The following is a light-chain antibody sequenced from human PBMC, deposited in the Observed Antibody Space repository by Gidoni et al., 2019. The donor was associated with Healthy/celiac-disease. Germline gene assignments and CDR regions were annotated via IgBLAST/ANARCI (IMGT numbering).Light chain of an antibody. CDR1: QSVSSN. V-gene: IGKV3-15*01. CDR2: GAS. CDR3: QQYNNWPPLT. Sequence: EIVMTQSPATLSVSPGERATLSCRASQSVSSNLAWYQQKPGQAPRLLIYGASTRATGIPARFSGSGSGTEFTHTISSLQSEDFAVYYCQQYNNWPPLTFXGXTKVEIK. J-gene: IGKJ4*01.